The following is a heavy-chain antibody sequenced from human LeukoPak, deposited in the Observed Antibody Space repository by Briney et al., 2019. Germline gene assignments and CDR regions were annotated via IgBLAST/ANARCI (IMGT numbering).Heavy chain of an antibody. CDR2: IYYSGST. J-gene: IGHJ4*02. D-gene: IGHD4-23*01. Sequence: PSETLSLTCTVSGGSISSYYWSWIRQPPGKGLEWIGYIYYSGSTSYNPSLKSRVTISVDTSKNQFSLKLSSVTAADTAVYYCARHATVVNYYFDYWGQGTLVTVSS. CDR1: GGSISSYY. V-gene: IGHV4-59*08. CDR3: ARHATVVNYYFDY.